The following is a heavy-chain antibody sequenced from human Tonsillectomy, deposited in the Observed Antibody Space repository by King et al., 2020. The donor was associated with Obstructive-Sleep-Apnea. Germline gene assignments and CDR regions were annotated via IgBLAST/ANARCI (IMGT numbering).Heavy chain of an antibody. V-gene: IGHV4-59*01. CDR3: ARAGFGRLFDY. CDR2: IYYSGST. Sequence: LQLQESGPGLVKPSETLSLTCTFSGGSISSYYWSWIRQTPGKGLQWIGYIYYSGSTNYNPSLKIRFTISVDTSKNQFSLKLSSVTAADTAVYYCARAGFGRLFDYWGQGTLVTVSS. CDR1: GGSISSYY. J-gene: IGHJ4*02. D-gene: IGHD3-10*01.